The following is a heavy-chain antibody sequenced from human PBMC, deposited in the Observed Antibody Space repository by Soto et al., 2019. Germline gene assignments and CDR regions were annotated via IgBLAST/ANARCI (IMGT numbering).Heavy chain of an antibody. CDR1: GYTFTGYY. CDR3: ARTCIAVAGTKGPADCNYYYGMDV. V-gene: IGHV1-2*02. CDR2: INPNSGGT. Sequence: GASVKVSCKASGYTFTGYYMHWVRQAPGQGLEWMGWINPNSGGTNYAQKFQGRVTMTRDTSISTAYMELSRLRSADTAVYYCARTCIAVAGTKGPADCNYYYGMDVWGQGTTVTVSS. J-gene: IGHJ6*02. D-gene: IGHD6-19*01.